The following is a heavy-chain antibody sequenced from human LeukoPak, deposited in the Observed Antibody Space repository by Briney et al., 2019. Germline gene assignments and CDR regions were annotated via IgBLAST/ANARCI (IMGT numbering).Heavy chain of an antibody. J-gene: IGHJ4*02. D-gene: IGHD6-19*01. CDR3: ARIPYSSGWYERGGY. V-gene: IGHV3-30*04. CDR2: ISYDGSNK. Sequence: GGSLRLSCAASGFTFSSYAMHWVRQAPGKGLEWVAVISYDGSNKYYADSVKGRFTISRDNSKNTLYLQMNSLRAEDTAVYYCARIPYSSGWYERGGYWGQGTLVTVSS. CDR1: GFTFSSYA.